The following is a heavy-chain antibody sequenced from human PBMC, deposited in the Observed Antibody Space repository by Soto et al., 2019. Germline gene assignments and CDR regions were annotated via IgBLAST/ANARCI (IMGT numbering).Heavy chain of an antibody. D-gene: IGHD3-22*01. V-gene: IGHV3-53*01. CDR3: AREGDSSGYPVYFDS. Sequence: PGGSLRLSCVASGLSVSGSNIYWVRQAAGKGLEWVSVMYSGGSTVNADSVKGRFTVSSDNSENTLSLQMNNLRAEDTGVYYCAREGDSSGYPVYFDSWGQGTVVTVSS. CDR2: MYSGGST. J-gene: IGHJ4*02. CDR1: GLSVSGSN.